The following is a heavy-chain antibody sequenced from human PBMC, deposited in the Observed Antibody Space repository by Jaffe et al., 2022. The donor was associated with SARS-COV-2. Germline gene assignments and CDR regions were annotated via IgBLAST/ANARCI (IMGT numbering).Heavy chain of an antibody. D-gene: IGHD6-13*01. CDR1: GFTFSSYW. V-gene: IGHV3-7*01. CDR3: ARLEGMAAAGKGGWFDP. CDR2: IKQDGSEK. Sequence: EVQLVESGGGLVQPGGSLRLSCAASGFTFSSYWMSWVRQAPGKGLEWVANIKQDGSEKYYVDSVKGRFTISRDNAKNSLYLQMNSLRAEDTAVYYCARLEGMAAAGKGGWFDPWGQGTLVTVSS. J-gene: IGHJ5*02.